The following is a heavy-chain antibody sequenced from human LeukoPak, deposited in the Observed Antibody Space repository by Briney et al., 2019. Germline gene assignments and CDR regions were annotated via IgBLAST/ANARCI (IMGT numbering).Heavy chain of an antibody. CDR3: ARSYYGSGSHWGMDV. D-gene: IGHD3-10*01. V-gene: IGHV1-3*01. J-gene: IGHJ6*04. CDR1: GYTFTSYA. CDR2: INAGNGNT. Sequence: ASVKVSCKASGYTFTSYAMHWVRQAPGQRLEWVGWINAGNGNTKYSQKFQGRVTITRDTSASTAYMELSSLRSEDTAVYYCARSYYGSGSHWGMDVWGKGTTVTVSS.